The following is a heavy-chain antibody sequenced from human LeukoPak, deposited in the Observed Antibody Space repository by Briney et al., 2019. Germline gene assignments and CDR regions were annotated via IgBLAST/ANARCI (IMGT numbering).Heavy chain of an antibody. CDR2: INSDGSST. V-gene: IGHV3-74*01. D-gene: IGHD3-10*01. J-gene: IGHJ3*02. CDR1: GLTFSSYW. Sequence: GGSLILSCAASGLTFSSYWMHWVRQAPGKGLVWVSRINSDGSSTSYADSVKGRFTISRDNAKNTLYLQMNSLRAEDTAVYYCAREEWFGELLGDAFDIWGQGTMVTVSS. CDR3: AREEWFGELLGDAFDI.